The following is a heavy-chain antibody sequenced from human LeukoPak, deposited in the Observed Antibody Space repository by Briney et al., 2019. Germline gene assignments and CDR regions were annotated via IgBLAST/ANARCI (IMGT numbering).Heavy chain of an antibody. CDR1: GGSISSSSYY. D-gene: IGHD6-19*01. CDR2: IYYSGST. J-gene: IGHJ3*02. V-gene: IGHV4-39*07. Sequence: PSETLSLTCTVSGGSISSSSYYWGWIRQPPGEGLEWIGSIYYSGSTYYNPSLKSRVTISVDTSKNQFSLKLSSVTAADTAVYYCARDMPSSGWYSDDAFDIWGQGTMVTVSS. CDR3: ARDMPSSGWYSDDAFDI.